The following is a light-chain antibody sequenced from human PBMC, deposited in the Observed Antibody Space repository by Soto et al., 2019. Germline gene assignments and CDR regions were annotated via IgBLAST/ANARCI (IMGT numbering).Light chain of an antibody. CDR2: DNN. V-gene: IGLV1-44*01. CDR3: AAWDDSLNAYV. CDR1: SSNIGSNI. J-gene: IGLJ1*01. Sequence: QLVLTQPPSASGTPGQRVTISCSGSSSNIGSNIISWYQQLPGTAPKLLIYDNNQRPSGVPDRFSGSKSGTSASLAISGLQYEDEADYFCAAWDDSLNAYVFGTGTKLTVL.